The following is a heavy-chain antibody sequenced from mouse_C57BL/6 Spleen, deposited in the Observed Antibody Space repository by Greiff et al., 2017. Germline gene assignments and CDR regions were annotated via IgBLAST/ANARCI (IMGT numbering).Heavy chain of an antibody. CDR2: IYPRSGHT. D-gene: IGHD1-1*01. J-gene: IGHJ2*01. Sequence: VQLQQSGAELARPGASVKLSCKASGYTFTSYGISWVKQRTGQGLEWIGEIYPRSGHTYYNEKFKGKATLTADKSSSTAYMELRSLTSEDSAVXFCAHVNYYGRSYFDYWGKGTTLTVSS. V-gene: IGHV1-81*01. CDR3: AHVNYYGRSYFDY. CDR1: GYTFTSYG.